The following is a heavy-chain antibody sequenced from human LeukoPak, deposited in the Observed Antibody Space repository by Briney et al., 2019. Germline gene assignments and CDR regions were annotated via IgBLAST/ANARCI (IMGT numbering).Heavy chain of an antibody. CDR2: IYPGDSDT. V-gene: IGHV5-51*01. CDR3: ARFLVPAAIPLEYYYGMDV. Sequence: GESLKISCKGSGYSFTSYWIGWVRQMPGKGLEWMGIIYPGDSDTRYSPSFQGQVTISADKSISTAYLQWSSLKASDTAMYYCARFLVPAAIPLEYYYGMDVWGQGTTVTVSS. CDR1: GYSFTSYW. J-gene: IGHJ6*02. D-gene: IGHD2-2*02.